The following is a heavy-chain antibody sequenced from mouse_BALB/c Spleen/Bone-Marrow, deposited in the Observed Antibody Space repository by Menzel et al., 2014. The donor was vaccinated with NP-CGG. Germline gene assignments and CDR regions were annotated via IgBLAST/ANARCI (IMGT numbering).Heavy chain of an antibody. CDR2: INHSNGGT. Sequence: VKLQESGAELVKPGASVKLSCKASGYTFTSYYMYWVKQRPGQGLEWIGEINHSNGGTNFNEKFKSKATLTVDKSSSTAYMQLSSLTFEDSAIYYCTRPYYGYVGYAYWGQGTQVTVSA. CDR1: GYTFTSYY. V-gene: IGHV1S81*02. CDR3: TRPYYGYVGYAY. D-gene: IGHD1-2*01. J-gene: IGHJ3*01.